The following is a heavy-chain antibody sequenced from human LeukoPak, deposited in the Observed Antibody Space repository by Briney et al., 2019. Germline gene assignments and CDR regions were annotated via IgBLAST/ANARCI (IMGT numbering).Heavy chain of an antibody. Sequence: XXXGISLNSGSIGYADSVKGRFTISRDNAKNSLYLQMNSLRAEDMALYYCAKDMTAVAGSNFQHWGQGTLVTVSS. D-gene: IGHD6-19*01. J-gene: IGHJ1*01. CDR3: AKDMTAVAGSNFQH. CDR2: ISLNSGSI. V-gene: IGHV3-9*03.